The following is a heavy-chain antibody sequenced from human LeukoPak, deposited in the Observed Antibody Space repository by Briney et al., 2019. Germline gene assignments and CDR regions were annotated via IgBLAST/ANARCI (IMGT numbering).Heavy chain of an antibody. Sequence: GGSLRPSCAASGFTFSSYWMSWVRQAPGKGLEWVANIKQDGSEKYYVDSVKGRFTISRDNAKNSLYLQMNSLRAEDTAVYYCARDCSSTSCSRGGFDPWGQGTLVTVSS. D-gene: IGHD2-2*01. J-gene: IGHJ5*02. V-gene: IGHV3-7*01. CDR3: ARDCSSTSCSRGGFDP. CDR2: IKQDGSEK. CDR1: GFTFSSYW.